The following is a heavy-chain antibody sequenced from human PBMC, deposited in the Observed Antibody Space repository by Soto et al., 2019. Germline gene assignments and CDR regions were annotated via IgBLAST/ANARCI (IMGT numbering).Heavy chain of an antibody. V-gene: IGHV4-59*01. D-gene: IGHD1-26*01. CDR2: MYYSGNA. J-gene: IGHJ4*02. CDR1: GASISRYY. Sequence: QVQLQESGPGLVKPSETLSLTCTVSGASISRYYWSWIRQSPGKGLEWIGYMYYSGNANYNPSLRSRITISVDTSKNQFSLNLNSGTAADTAVYYCAREYPVHSAYFDYWGQGILVTVSS. CDR3: AREYPVHSAYFDY.